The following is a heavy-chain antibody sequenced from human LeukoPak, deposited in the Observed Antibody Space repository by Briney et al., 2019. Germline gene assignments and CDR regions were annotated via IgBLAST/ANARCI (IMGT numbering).Heavy chain of an antibody. Sequence: GGSLRLSCVASAFAFSSNWMSWVRQAPGKGLEWVASIKEDGSETYYVDSAKGRFTISRDNATNSLYLQMNSLRAEDTAVYYCARDLHPRYYLPDYWGQGTLVSVSS. V-gene: IGHV3-7*01. J-gene: IGHJ4*02. D-gene: IGHD1-26*01. CDR1: AFAFSSNW. CDR3: ARDLHPRYYLPDY. CDR2: IKEDGSET.